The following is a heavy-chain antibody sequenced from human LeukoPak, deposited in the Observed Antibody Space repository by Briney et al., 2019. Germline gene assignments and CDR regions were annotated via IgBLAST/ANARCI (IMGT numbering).Heavy chain of an antibody. D-gene: IGHD6-19*01. Sequence: PGGSLRLSCAASGFTFSTYSMNWVRQAPGKGLEWVSYISYSSSTIYYADSVKGRFTISRDNAKNSLYLQMNSLRAEDTAVYYCARVWSIAVAGTFAGFDYWGQGTLVTVSS. CDR3: ARVWSIAVAGTFAGFDY. CDR2: ISYSSSTI. CDR1: GFTFSTYS. V-gene: IGHV3-48*01. J-gene: IGHJ4*02.